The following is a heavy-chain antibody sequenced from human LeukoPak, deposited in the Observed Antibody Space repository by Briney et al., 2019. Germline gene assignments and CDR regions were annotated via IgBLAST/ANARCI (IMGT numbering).Heavy chain of an antibody. Sequence: PGGSLRLSCAASGFTFSSYAMHWVRQAPGKGLEYVSAISSNGGSTYYANSVKGRFTISGDNSKNTLYLQMGSLRAEDMAVYYCARGTWEGYFQHWGQGTLVTVSS. CDR1: GFTFSSYA. D-gene: IGHD1-26*01. CDR3: ARGTWEGYFQH. CDR2: ISSNGGST. V-gene: IGHV3-64*01. J-gene: IGHJ1*01.